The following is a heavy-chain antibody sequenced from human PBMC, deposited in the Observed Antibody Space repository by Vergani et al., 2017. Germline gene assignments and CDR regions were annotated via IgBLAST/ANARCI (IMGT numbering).Heavy chain of an antibody. J-gene: IGHJ6*02. CDR2: IWYDGSNK. V-gene: IGHV3-33*06. CDR3: AKEVTAMVTYYYYYGMDV. CDR1: GFTFSSYG. Sequence: VQLVESGGGLVQPGRSLRLSCAASGFTFSSYGMHWVRQAPGKGLEWVAVIWYDGSNKYYADSVKGRFTISRDNSKNTLYLQMNSLRAEDTAVYYCAKEVTAMVTYYYYYGMDVWGQGTTVTVSS. D-gene: IGHD5-18*01.